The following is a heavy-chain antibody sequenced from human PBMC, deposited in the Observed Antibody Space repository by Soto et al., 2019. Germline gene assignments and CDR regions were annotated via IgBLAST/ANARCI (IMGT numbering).Heavy chain of an antibody. D-gene: IGHD3-22*01. CDR1: GFTFSTFA. CDR2: ISSGSGFI. Sequence: EVQLVESGGGLVKPGGSLRLSCAASGFTFSTFAMNWVRQAPGKGLEWVSSISSGSGFIYYADSVKGRFTISRDNAKNSLYLQMNTLRAEDTAVYYCARVSRAYSDSGGYLPCDDWGQGTLVTVSS. V-gene: IGHV3-21*01. J-gene: IGHJ4*02. CDR3: ARVSRAYSDSGGYLPCDD.